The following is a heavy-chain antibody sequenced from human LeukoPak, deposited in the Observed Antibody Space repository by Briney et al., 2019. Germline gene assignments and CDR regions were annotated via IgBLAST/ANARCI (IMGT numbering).Heavy chain of an antibody. CDR3: ARGGYGANDDAFDI. CDR1: GFTFSSYS. D-gene: IGHD4-23*01. Sequence: GGSLRLSCVVSGFTFSSYSMNWVRQAPGKGLEWVSSISSTITYTYYADSVKGRFTISRDNAKNSLYLQMNSLRDEDTAVYYCARGGYGANDDAFDIWGQGTMVTVSS. J-gene: IGHJ3*02. V-gene: IGHV3-21*01. CDR2: ISSTITYT.